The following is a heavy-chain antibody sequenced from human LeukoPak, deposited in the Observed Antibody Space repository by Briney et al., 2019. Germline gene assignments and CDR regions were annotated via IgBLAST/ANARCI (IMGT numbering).Heavy chain of an antibody. CDR1: GFTFSSYA. J-gene: IGHJ4*02. V-gene: IGHV3-64*01. CDR2: ISSNGGST. D-gene: IGHD6-13*01. CDR3: ARSKVPYSSSWDFDY. Sequence: GRSLRLSCAASGFTFSSYAMYWVRQAPGKGLEYVSAISSNGGSTYYANSVKGRFTISRDNSKNTLYLQMGSLRAEDMAVYYCARSKVPYSSSWDFDYWGQGTLVTVSS.